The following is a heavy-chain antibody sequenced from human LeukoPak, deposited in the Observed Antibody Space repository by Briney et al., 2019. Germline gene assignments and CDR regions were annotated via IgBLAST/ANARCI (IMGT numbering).Heavy chain of an antibody. CDR1: GFTFSGFW. D-gene: IGHD6-6*01. CDR2: INSDGSEG. J-gene: IGHJ4*02. CDR3: ARDGEGSIAANDY. Sequence: PGGSLRLSCAVSGFTFSGFWMSWSRQAPGKGLEWVASINSDGSEGYYADVVKGRFTIYRDNAKNSLYLQINSLRAEDTAVYYCARDGEGSIAANDYWGQGTLVTVSS. V-gene: IGHV3-7*03.